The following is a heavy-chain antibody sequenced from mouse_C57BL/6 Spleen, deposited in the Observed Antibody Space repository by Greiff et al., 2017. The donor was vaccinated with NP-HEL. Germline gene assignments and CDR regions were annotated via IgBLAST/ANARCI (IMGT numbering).Heavy chain of an antibody. Sequence: VQLQQPGAELVKPGASVKLSCKASGYTFTSYWMQWVKQRPGQGLEWIGEIDPSDSYTNYNQKFKGKATLTVDTSSSTAYMQLSSLTSEDSAVYYCARWGTTGFDYWGQGTTLTVSS. CDR1: GYTFTSYW. J-gene: IGHJ2*01. D-gene: IGHD2-14*01. CDR3: ARWGTTGFDY. CDR2: IDPSDSYT. V-gene: IGHV1-50*01.